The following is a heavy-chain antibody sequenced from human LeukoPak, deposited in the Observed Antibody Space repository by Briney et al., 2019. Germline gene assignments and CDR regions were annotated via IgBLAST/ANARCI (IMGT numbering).Heavy chain of an antibody. J-gene: IGHJ4*02. D-gene: IGHD3-16*02. CDR1: GGSISSYY. CDR3: ARQSLEITFGGVIATAFDY. CDR2: IYYSGST. Sequence: PSETLPLTCTVSGGSISSYYWNWIRQPPGKGLEWIGYIYYSGSTNYNPSLKSRVTISVDTSKNQFSLKLSSVTAADTAVYYCARQSLEITFGGVIATAFDYWGQGTPVTVSS. V-gene: IGHV4-59*08.